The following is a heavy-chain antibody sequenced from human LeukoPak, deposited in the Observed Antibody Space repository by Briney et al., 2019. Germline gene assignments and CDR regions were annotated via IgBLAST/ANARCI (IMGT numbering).Heavy chain of an antibody. CDR2: IYYSGSA. CDR1: GGSISSSRNY. J-gene: IGHJ4*02. V-gene: IGHV4-39*07. CDR3: ARDWSGRLDYFDS. D-gene: IGHD1-26*01. Sequence: PSETLSLTCAVSGGSISSSRNYWVWVRQSPGKGLEWIGAIYYSGSAYYNPSLRSRVTISVDTSKNQCSLKLSSVTAADTAVYYCARDWSGRLDYFDSWGQGTLVTVCS.